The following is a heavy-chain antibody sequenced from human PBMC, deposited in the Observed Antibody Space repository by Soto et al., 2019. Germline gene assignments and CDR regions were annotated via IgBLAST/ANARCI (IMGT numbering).Heavy chain of an antibody. CDR2: ISSNGGST. CDR1: GFTFSSYA. J-gene: IGHJ4*02. Sequence: GGSLRLSCAASGFTFSSYAMHWVRQAPGKGLEYVSAISSNGGSTYYANSVKGRFTISRDNSKNTLYLQMGSLRAEDTAVYYCALAGPKFRGVISSGGFDYWGQGTLVTVSS. CDR3: ALAGPKFRGVISSGGFDY. D-gene: IGHD3-10*01. V-gene: IGHV3-64*01.